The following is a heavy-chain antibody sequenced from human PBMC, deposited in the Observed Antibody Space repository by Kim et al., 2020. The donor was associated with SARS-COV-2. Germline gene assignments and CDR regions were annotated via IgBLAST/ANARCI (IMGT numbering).Heavy chain of an antibody. CDR2: ISSSSSHT. CDR3: ARDTGGAVYDY. J-gene: IGHJ4*02. CDR1: GFTFSDYY. Sequence: GGSLRLSCAASGFTFSDYYMSWIRQAPGKGLEWVSYISSSSSHTNYADSVKGRFTISRDNAKNSLYLQMNSLRAEDTAVYYCARDTGGAVYDYWGQGTLDTVSS. D-gene: IGHD2-8*02. V-gene: IGHV3-11*05.